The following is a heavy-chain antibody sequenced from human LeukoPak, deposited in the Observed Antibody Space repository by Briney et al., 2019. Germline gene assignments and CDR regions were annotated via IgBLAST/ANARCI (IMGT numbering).Heavy chain of an antibody. J-gene: IGHJ4*02. CDR2: IYTSGST. D-gene: IGHD2-2*01. Sequence: SQTLSLTCTVSGGSISSGSYYWSWIRQPAGKGLEWIGRIYTSGSTNYNPSLKSRVTISVDTSKNQFSLKLSSVTAADTAVYYCARHARGYCSSTSCYAVDYWGQGTLVTVSS. V-gene: IGHV4-61*02. CDR3: ARHARGYCSSTSCYAVDY. CDR1: GGSISSGSYY.